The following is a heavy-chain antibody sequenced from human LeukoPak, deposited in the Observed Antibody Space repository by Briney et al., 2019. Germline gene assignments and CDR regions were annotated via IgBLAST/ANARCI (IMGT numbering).Heavy chain of an antibody. Sequence: PGGSLRLSCAASGFTFSSYSMNWVRQAPGKGLEWVSYISNSSSYKYYADSVKGRFTISRDNAKNSLYLQMNSLRAEDTAVYYCGRGEGPFDYWGQGTLVTVSS. CDR1: GFTFSSYS. CDR3: GRGEGPFDY. J-gene: IGHJ4*02. V-gene: IGHV3-21*01. CDR2: ISNSSSYK.